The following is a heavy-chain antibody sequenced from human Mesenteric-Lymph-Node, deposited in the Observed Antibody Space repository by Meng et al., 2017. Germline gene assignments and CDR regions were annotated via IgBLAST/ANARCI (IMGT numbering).Heavy chain of an antibody. D-gene: IGHD2-15*01. CDR1: GFTFSNYE. Sequence: GGSLRLSCAASGFTFSNYELNWVRQAPGKGLEWISHISSTGYTIFYADSVKGRFTISRDNAKNSLYLQMNSLRVEDTATYYCATRPPFVCTGGSCYSGWGQGTLVTVSS. CDR2: ISSTGYTI. J-gene: IGHJ4*02. CDR3: ATRPPFVCTGGSCYSG. V-gene: IGHV3-48*03.